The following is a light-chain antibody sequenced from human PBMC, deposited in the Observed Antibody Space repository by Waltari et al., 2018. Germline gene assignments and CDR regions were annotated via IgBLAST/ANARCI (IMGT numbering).Light chain of an antibody. J-gene: IGKJ4*01. CDR2: AVS. CDR1: QDVSTW. Sequence: DIQMTQSPSSVSASIGDRVTISCRASQDVSTWVAWYQQKPGKAPNLLISAVSSLQSGVPSRFSGSGSGTDFTLTISGLQPEDFTIYFCQQTDSFPLTFGGGTKVELK. V-gene: IGKV1-12*01. CDR3: QQTDSFPLT.